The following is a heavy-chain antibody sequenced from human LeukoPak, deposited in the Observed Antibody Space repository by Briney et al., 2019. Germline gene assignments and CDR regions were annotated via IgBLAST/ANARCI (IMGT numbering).Heavy chain of an antibody. J-gene: IGHJ4*02. CDR2: ISGNGGST. CDR1: GFTFSTYS. Sequence: GGSLRLSCAASGFTFSTYSMTWVRQAPGKGLEWVSAISGNGGSTYSADSVKGRSTISRDNSKNTLYLQMNSLTAEDTAVYYCARGPVVPSATYFFDYWGQGTLVVVSS. D-gene: IGHD2-2*01. V-gene: IGHV3-23*01. CDR3: ARGPVVPSATYFFDY.